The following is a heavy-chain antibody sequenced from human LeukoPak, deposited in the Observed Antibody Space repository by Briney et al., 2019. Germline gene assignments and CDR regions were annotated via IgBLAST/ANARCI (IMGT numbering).Heavy chain of an antibody. V-gene: IGHV1-46*01. Sequence: ASVSVSYKASGYTFTSNYIHWVRQAPGQGLEWMGMIYPRDGSTSYAQKFQGRVTVTRDTSTSTVHMELSGLRSEDTAVYYCARDQEGFDYWGQGTLVTVSS. CDR3: ARDQEGFDY. CDR1: GYTFTSNY. J-gene: IGHJ4*02. CDR2: IYPRDGST.